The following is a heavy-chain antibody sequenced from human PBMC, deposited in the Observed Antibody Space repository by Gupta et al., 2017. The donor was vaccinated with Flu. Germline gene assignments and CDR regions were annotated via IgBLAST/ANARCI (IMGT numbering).Heavy chain of an antibody. V-gene: IGHV3-74*03. CDR2: INPDGSST. D-gene: IGHD4-17*01. CDR3: ATVTSGC. Sequence: EMQLVESGGDLVQPGGSLSLSCAASGYPFSSSYLQWVRQAPGKGLVWVSRINPDGSSTTYAESVKGRFTISRDNAKNTLYLQMNSLGDDDTAVYYCATVTSGCWGQGTLVTVSS. CDR1: GYPFSSSY. J-gene: IGHJ4*02.